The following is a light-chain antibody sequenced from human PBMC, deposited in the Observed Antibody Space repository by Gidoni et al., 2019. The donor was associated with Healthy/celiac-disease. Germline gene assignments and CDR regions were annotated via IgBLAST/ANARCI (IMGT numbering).Light chain of an antibody. Sequence: DIQMTQSPSSLSASVGDRVTITCRASQNINNYLHWYQQKPGKAPKLLIYATSSLQFGVPSRFSGSGSGTDFTLTISSLQPEDFATYYCQQSYSTPITFGQGTRLEIK. CDR3: QQSYSTPIT. CDR1: QNINNY. J-gene: IGKJ5*01. V-gene: IGKV1-39*01. CDR2: ATS.